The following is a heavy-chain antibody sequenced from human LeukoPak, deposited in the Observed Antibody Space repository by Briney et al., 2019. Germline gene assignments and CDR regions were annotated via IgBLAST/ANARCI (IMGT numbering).Heavy chain of an antibody. CDR2: INHSGST. CDR1: GGSFSGYY. V-gene: IGHV4-34*01. CDR3: ARIDRTYYDFWSGAKGDTTFDY. D-gene: IGHD3-3*01. Sequence: SETLSLTCAVYGGSFSGYYWSWIRQPPGRGLEWIGEINHSGSTNYNPSLKSRVTISVDTSKNQFSLKLSSVTAADTAVYYCARIDRTYYDFWSGAKGDTTFDYWGQGTLVTVSS. J-gene: IGHJ4*02.